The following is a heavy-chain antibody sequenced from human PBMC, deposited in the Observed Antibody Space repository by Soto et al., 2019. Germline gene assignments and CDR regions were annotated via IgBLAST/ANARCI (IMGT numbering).Heavy chain of an antibody. Sequence: SETLSLTCTVSGGSISSYYWSWIRQPPGKGLEWIGYIYYSGSTNYNPSLKSRVTISVDTSKNQFSLKLSSVTAADTAVYYCARASSIAAAAAMNWFDPWGQGTLVTVSS. J-gene: IGHJ5*02. CDR1: GGSISSYY. D-gene: IGHD6-13*01. V-gene: IGHV4-59*01. CDR3: ARASSIAAAAAMNWFDP. CDR2: IYYSGST.